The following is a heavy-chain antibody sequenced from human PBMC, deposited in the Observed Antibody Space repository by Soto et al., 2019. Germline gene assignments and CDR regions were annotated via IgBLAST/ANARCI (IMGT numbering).Heavy chain of an antibody. CDR1: GFTFSSYT. J-gene: IGHJ4*02. CDR2: ISSGSSYI. CDR3: ARGGGNFVY. D-gene: IGHD1-26*01. Sequence: PGGSLRLSCAASGFTFSSYTMNWVRQAPGKGLEWLSSISSGSSYIYYAASVKNRFSISRDNAKSSLFLQMNSLRAEDTAVYYCARGGGNFVYWGQGTLVTVSS. V-gene: IGHV3-21*01.